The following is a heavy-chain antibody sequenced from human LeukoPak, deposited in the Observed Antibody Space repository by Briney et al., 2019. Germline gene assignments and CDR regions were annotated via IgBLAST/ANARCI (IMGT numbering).Heavy chain of an antibody. D-gene: IGHD6-13*01. CDR2: INSDVSST. CDR3: ARGSSTWHDY. J-gene: IGHJ4*02. V-gene: IGHV3-74*01. Sequence: GGSLRLSCAASGFTFSSYWMHWVRQAPGKGLVRVSRINSDVSSTAVKGRFTISRDNAKNTLYLQMNSLRAEDTAVYYCARGSSTWHDYGGQGTLATVSS. CDR1: GFTFSSYW.